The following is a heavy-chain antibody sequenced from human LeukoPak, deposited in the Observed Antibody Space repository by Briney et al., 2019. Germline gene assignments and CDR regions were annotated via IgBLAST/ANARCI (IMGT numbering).Heavy chain of an antibody. CDR2: ISDTGGSI. CDR3: AKSEYYGSGSYFFDY. CDR1: GFTFSSYA. Sequence: GGSLRLSCAASGFTFSSYAMTWVRQAPGEGLQWVSSISDTGGSIYHADSVKGRFTISRDNSKNTLYLQMNSLRAEDTAVYYCAKSEYYGSGSYFFDYWGQGTLVTVSS. D-gene: IGHD3-10*01. J-gene: IGHJ4*02. V-gene: IGHV3-23*01.